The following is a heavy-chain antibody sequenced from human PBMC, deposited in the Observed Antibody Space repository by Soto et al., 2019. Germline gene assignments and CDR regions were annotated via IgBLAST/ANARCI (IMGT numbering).Heavy chain of an antibody. CDR3: ARGRGAVAGTWQKRSRFDY. D-gene: IGHD6-19*01. CDR1: GGSFSGYY. J-gene: IGHJ4*02. V-gene: IGHV4-34*01. CDR2: INHSGST. Sequence: LSLTCAVYGGSFSGYYWSWIRQPPGKGLEWIGEINHSGSTNYNPSLKSRVTISVDTSKNQFSLKLSSVTAADTAVYYCARGRGAVAGTWQKRSRFDYWGQGTLVTVSS.